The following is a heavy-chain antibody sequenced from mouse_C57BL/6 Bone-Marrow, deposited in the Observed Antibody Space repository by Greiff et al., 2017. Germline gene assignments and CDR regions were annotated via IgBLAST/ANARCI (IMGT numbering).Heavy chain of an antibody. V-gene: IGHV1-50*01. J-gene: IGHJ4*01. CDR1: GYTFTSYW. CDR2: IDPSDSYT. CDR3: ARGGDYDGYAMDY. D-gene: IGHD2-4*01. Sequence: QVQLQQPGAELVKPGASVKLSCKASGYTFTSYWMQWVKQRPGQGLEWIGEIDPSDSYTNYNQKFKGKATLTVDTSSSTAYMQLSSLTSEDSAVYYCARGGDYDGYAMDYWGQGTSVTVSS.